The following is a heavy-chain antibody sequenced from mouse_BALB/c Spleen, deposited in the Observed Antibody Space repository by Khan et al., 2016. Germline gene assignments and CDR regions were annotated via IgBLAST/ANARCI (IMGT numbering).Heavy chain of an antibody. CDR3: TKQGSGALDY. CDR2: IYPGDGDT. CDR1: GFTFFNYW. J-gene: IGHJ4*01. V-gene: IGHV1-87*01. Sequence: QVQLQQSGAELTRPGASVKLSCKASGFTFFNYWLQWVKQRPGQGLVWIGAIYPGDGDTRYTQKFTSQATLTADKSSSTAYMQLSNLTSEDSAVYYCTKQGSGALDYWGQGNSDTVSS. D-gene: IGHD1-3*01.